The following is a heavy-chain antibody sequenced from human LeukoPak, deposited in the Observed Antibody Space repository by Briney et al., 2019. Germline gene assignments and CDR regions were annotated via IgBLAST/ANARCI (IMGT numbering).Heavy chain of an antibody. V-gene: IGHV4-39*01. J-gene: IGHJ6*03. CDR2: IYYSGNT. CDR3: SGDNYYYYYMDV. Sequence: SETLSLTCTVSGDSISTSNSYWGWIRQPPGKGLEWIGSIYYSGNTYYNASLKSRVTISVDTSKNQFSLKLSSVTAADTAVYYCSGDNYYYYYMDVWGKGTTVTISS. CDR1: GDSISTSNSY.